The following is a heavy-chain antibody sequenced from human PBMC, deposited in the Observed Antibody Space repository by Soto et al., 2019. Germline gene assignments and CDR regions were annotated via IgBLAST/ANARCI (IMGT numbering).Heavy chain of an antibody. J-gene: IGHJ4*02. D-gene: IGHD3-9*01. V-gene: IGHV1-3*01. Sequence: QVQLVQSGAEVKKPGASVKVSCKASGYIFTSYAMHWVRQAPGQRLEWMGWINVGNGYTKYSQKFQGRVTITNDTSASTVYMELSSLRSEDTAVYYCARDPLYLLTGSPYYFDYWGQGTLVTVSS. CDR2: INVGNGYT. CDR3: ARDPLYLLTGSPYYFDY. CDR1: GYIFTSYA.